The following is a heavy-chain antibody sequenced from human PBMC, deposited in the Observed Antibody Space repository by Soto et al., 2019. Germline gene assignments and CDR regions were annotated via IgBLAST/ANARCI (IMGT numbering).Heavy chain of an antibody. CDR3: AKSPNFYCSSPNCYKYYFDY. V-gene: IGHV3-30*18. CDR2: ISYDGSDK. CDR1: GFTFNSYG. J-gene: IGHJ4*02. Sequence: GGALRVSCAASGFTFNSYGMHWVRHAPGKGLEWVAVISYDGSDKFYADSVKGRFTISRDNSKNALYLQMSSLRPEDTAIYYCAKSPNFYCSSPNCYKYYFDYWGQGTLVTVSS. D-gene: IGHD2-2*02.